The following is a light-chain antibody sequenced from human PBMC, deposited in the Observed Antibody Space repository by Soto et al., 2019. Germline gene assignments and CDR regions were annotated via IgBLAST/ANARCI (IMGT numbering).Light chain of an antibody. CDR1: QSVSSY. V-gene: IGKV3-11*01. CDR3: QQRSNWPPYT. CDR2: DAS. J-gene: IGKJ2*01. Sequence: EIVLTQSPATLSLSPGERATLSCRASQSVSSYLAWYQQKPGQAPRLLIYDASNRATGIPARFSGSGSGTDFTLTIRSLEPADFAVYYCQQRSNWPPYTFGQGTKLEI.